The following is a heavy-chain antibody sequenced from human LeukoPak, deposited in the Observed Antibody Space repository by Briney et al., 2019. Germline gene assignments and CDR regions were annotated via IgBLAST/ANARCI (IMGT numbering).Heavy chain of an antibody. CDR2: THTSGNT. Sequence: SETLSLTCSVSGGSITSGSYYWSWIRQPAGKGLEWIGRTHTSGNTNYNPSLKSRVTISVDTSQNQFSLKLSSVTAADTAVYYCASGEIYFDYWGQGTLVTVSS. V-gene: IGHV4-61*02. J-gene: IGHJ4*02. CDR1: GGSITSGSYY. CDR3: ASGEIYFDY.